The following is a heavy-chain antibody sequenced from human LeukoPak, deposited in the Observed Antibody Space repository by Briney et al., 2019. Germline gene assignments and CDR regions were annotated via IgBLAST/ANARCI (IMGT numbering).Heavy chain of an antibody. J-gene: IGHJ4*02. CDR2: ISSSSYT. V-gene: IGHV3-11*06. Sequence: GGSLRLSCAASGFTFSDYYMSWIRQAPGKGLEWVSYISSSSYTNYADSVKGRFTISRDNAKNSLYLQMNSLRAEDTAVYYCTPSTYYCSGGSCGYWGQGTLVTVSS. CDR1: GFTFSDYY. D-gene: IGHD2-15*01. CDR3: TPSTYYCSGGSCGY.